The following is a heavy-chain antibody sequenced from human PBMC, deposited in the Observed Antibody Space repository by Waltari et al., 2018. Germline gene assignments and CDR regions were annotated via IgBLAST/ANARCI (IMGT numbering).Heavy chain of an antibody. J-gene: IGHJ4*02. Sequence: VQMQESGPGRVKPSENLSLTCDVSGYSISSGYVWGWIRQPPGKGLEWIGSIFHSGRTYYNPSLKSRVTLSVDTAKNQISLKLSSVTAADTAVYYCARSSGYYSFSYWGQGTLVTVSS. D-gene: IGHD3-22*01. CDR3: ARSSGYYSFSY. CDR1: GYSISSGYV. CDR2: IFHSGRT. V-gene: IGHV4-38-2*01.